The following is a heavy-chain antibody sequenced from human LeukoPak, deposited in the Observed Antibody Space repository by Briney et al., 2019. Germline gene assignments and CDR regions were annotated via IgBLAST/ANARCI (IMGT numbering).Heavy chain of an antibody. D-gene: IGHD3-10*01. CDR3: AKDPMVRGSTYDY. V-gene: IGHV3-23*01. J-gene: IGHJ4*02. CDR1: GITFSSYA. CDR2: ISGRGTT. Sequence: GGSLRLSCAASGITFSSYAMSWVRQAPGKGLEWVSAISGRGTTYYADSVKGRFTVSRDNSKNTLYLQMNSLRAEDTAVYYCAKDPMVRGSTYDYWGQGTLVTVSS.